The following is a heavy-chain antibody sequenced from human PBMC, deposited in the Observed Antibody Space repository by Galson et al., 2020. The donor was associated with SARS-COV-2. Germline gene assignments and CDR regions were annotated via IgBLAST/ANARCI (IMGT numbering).Heavy chain of an antibody. V-gene: IGHV4-59*08. Sequence: SQPLSLTCAVSIGSMTSHYWSWIRQAPGKGLEWIGYISYSGSTTYNPSLKSRVTISIDTSKNQFSLKLTSVTAADTALYYCAKLAEGRRSSEDYWGQGTLVTVSS. CDR3: AKLAEGRRSSEDY. CDR2: ISYSGST. J-gene: IGHJ4*02. CDR1: IGSMTSHY. D-gene: IGHD1-26*01.